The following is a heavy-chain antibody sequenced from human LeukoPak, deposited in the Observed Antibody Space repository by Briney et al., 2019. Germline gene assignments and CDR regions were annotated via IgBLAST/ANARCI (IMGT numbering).Heavy chain of an antibody. V-gene: IGHV3-23*01. Sequence: GGSLRLSCVASGFGFSTHDMSWGRQTPGKGLEWVSSISGFDSGTYYTDSVKGRFTISRDNAKNSLFLQMNSLRADDTAVYYCSKGGGYVRMDVWGQGTTVTVSS. CDR3: SKGGGYVRMDV. J-gene: IGHJ6*02. D-gene: IGHD5-12*01. CDR1: GFGFSTHD. CDR2: ISGFDSGT.